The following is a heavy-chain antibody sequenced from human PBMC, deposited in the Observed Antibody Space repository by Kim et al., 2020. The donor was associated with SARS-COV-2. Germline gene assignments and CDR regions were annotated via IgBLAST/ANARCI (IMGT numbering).Heavy chain of an antibody. J-gene: IGHJ5*02. Sequence: GGSLRLSCAVSGFTFSNYVMHWVRQAPGKALEWVALISFDGSKTSHADSVKDRFSISRDNSKNTVYLQLDSLRPEDTATYYCAKDFYDFWSGYNYPTPESWGQGTLVTVSS. CDR2: ISFDGSKT. CDR1: GFTFSNYV. CDR3: AKDFYDFWSGYNYPTPES. V-gene: IGHV3-30*18. D-gene: IGHD3-3*01.